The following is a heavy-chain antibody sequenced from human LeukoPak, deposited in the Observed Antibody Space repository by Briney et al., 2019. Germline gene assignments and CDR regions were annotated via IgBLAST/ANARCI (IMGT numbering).Heavy chain of an antibody. CDR2: IGGGGVTI. CDR1: GFTFSIYN. J-gene: IGHJ4*02. Sequence: GGSLRLSCAASGFTFSIYNMNWVRQAPGKGLEWVSAIGGGGVTIYYADSVKGRFTISRDNSKNTLWLQMNSLRAEDTAIYYCAKDRANWRFYFDYWGQGTLVTVSS. V-gene: IGHV3-23*01. CDR3: AKDRANWRFYFDY. D-gene: IGHD1-1*01.